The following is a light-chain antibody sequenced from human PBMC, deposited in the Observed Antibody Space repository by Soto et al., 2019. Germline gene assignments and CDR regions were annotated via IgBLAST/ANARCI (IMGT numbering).Light chain of an antibody. CDR3: SSYTRSSTYV. J-gene: IGLJ1*01. CDR2: DVS. CDR1: SSDVGGYND. Sequence: QSALTQPASVSGSPGQSITISCTGTSSDVGGYNDVSWYQQHPGKAPKLMIYDVSNRPSGVSNRFSGSKSGNTASLTISGLQAEDEADYYCSSYTRSSTYVFGTGTKLTVL. V-gene: IGLV2-14*01.